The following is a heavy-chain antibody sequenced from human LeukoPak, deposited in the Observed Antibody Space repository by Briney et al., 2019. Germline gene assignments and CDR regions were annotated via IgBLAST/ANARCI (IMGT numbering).Heavy chain of an antibody. D-gene: IGHD6-13*01. J-gene: IGHJ6*03. Sequence: SETLSLTCTVSGGSISSYYWSWIRQPPGKGLEWIGYIYTSGNTNYNPSLKSRVTISVDTSKNQFSLKLSSVTAADTAVYYCARYKEQQLVRFATLNYYYMDVWGKGTTVTVSS. CDR1: GGSISSYY. V-gene: IGHV4-4*09. CDR2: IYTSGNT. CDR3: ARYKEQQLVRFATLNYYYMDV.